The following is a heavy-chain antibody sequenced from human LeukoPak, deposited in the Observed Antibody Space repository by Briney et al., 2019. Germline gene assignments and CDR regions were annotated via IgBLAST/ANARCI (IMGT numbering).Heavy chain of an antibody. V-gene: IGHV4-30-4*01. J-gene: IGHJ4*02. Sequence: PSETLSLTCTVSGGSISSGDFYWSWIRQPPGKGLEWIGYIYYSGSTYYNPSLKSRVTISVDTSKNQFSLKLSSVTAADTAVYYCARFQPRAPTYFDYWGQGTLVTVSS. CDR1: GGSISSGDFY. D-gene: IGHD1-14*01. CDR3: ARFQPRAPTYFDY. CDR2: IYYSGST.